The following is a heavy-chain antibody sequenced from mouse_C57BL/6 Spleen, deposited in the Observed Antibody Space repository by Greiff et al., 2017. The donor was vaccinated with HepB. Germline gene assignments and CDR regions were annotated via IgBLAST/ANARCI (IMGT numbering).Heavy chain of an antibody. D-gene: IGHD1-1*01. CDR2: IYPRSGNT. V-gene: IGHV1-81*01. J-gene: IGHJ2*01. Sequence: QVHVKQSGAELARPGASVKLSCKASGYTFTSYGISWVKQRTGQGLEWIGEIYPRSGNTYYNEKFKGKATLTADKSSSTAYMELRSLTSEDSAVYFCAYYGSTLFFDYWGQGTTLTVSS. CDR3: AYYGSTLFFDY. CDR1: GYTFTSYG.